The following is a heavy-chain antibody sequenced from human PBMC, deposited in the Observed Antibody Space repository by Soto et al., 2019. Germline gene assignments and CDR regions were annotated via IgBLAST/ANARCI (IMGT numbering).Heavy chain of an antibody. Sequence: XVSLRLSFASCGFRFRSFTMNWVRQAPGKGLEWVSTISSNSAYIYYTDALRGRFTISRDNAKNSLHLQMNSLRAEDTAVYYCTRDESRDSSARGWFDPWGPGTLVTVSS. V-gene: IGHV3-21*01. D-gene: IGHD6-13*01. CDR3: TRDESRDSSARGWFDP. J-gene: IGHJ5*02. CDR2: ISSNSAYI. CDR1: GFRFRSFT.